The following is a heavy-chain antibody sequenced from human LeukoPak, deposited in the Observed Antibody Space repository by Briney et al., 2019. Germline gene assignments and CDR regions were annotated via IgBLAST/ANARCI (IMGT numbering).Heavy chain of an antibody. CDR1: GGTFTSYA. V-gene: IGHV1-69*13. CDR2: IIPIFGTA. CDR3: AREYSGSYYYYYGMDV. D-gene: IGHD1-26*01. J-gene: IGHJ6*02. Sequence: SVTVSFTSSGGTFTSYAISWVRQAPGQGREWMGGIIPIFGTANYAQKFQGRVTITADESTSTAYMELSSLRSEDTAVYYCAREYSGSYYYYYGMDVWGQGTTVTVSS.